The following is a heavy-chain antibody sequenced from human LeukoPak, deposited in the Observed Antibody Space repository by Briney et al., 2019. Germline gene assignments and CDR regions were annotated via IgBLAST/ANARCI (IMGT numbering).Heavy chain of an antibody. CDR3: AREDVVVPAALIGRGYFDY. V-gene: IGHV1-69*13. CDR2: IIPIFGTA. Sequence: SVKVSCKASGGTFSSYAISWVRQAPGQGLEWMGGIIPIFGTANYAQKFQGRVTITADESTSTAYMELSSLRSEDTAVYYCAREDVVVPAALIGRGYFDYWGQGTLVTVSS. D-gene: IGHD2-2*01. CDR1: GGTFSSYA. J-gene: IGHJ4*02.